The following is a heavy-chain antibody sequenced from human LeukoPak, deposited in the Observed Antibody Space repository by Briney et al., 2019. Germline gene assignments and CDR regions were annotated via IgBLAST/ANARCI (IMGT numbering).Heavy chain of an antibody. J-gene: IGHJ4*02. Sequence: KPSETLSLTCTVSGYSISSGYYWGWIRQPPGKGLEWIGSIYHSGSTYYNPSLKSRVTISVDTSKNQFSLKLSSVTAADTAVYYCARDDVPGIAVAGLFYWGQGTLVTVSS. CDR2: IYHSGST. D-gene: IGHD6-19*01. CDR3: ARDDVPGIAVAGLFY. V-gene: IGHV4-38-2*02. CDR1: GYSISSGYY.